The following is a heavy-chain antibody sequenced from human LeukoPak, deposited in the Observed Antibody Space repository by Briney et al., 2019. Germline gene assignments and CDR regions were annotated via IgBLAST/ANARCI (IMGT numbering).Heavy chain of an antibody. J-gene: IGHJ5*02. D-gene: IGHD5-18*01. CDR2: INPNSGGT. Sequence: GPVKVSCKASGYTFTGYYMHWVRQAPGQGLEWMGWINPNSGGTNYAQKFQGRVTMTRDTSISTAYMELSRLRSDDTAVYYCARVRGYSYGYWFDPWGQGTLVTVSS. CDR3: ARVRGYSYGYWFDP. CDR1: GYTFTGYY. V-gene: IGHV1-2*02.